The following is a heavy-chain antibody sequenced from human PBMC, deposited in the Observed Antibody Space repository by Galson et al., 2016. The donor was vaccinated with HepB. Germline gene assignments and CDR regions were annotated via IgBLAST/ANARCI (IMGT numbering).Heavy chain of an antibody. V-gene: IGHV3-23*01. CDR3: AASSGWWAEHY. D-gene: IGHD6-19*01. Sequence: SLRLSCAASGFTFSSYSMVWVRQTPGKGLEWVSDIIGSGGSTLYGDSVKGRFTISRDNSKNTVYLQMNSLRAGDTAVYYCAASSGWWAEHYWGQRTLFTVS. J-gene: IGHJ4*02. CDR2: IIGSGGST. CDR1: GFTFSSYS.